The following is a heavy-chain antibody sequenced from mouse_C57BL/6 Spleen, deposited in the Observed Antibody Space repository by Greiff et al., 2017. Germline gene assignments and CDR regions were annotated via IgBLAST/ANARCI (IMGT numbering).Heavy chain of an antibody. Sequence: VQLQQPGAELVKPGASVKLSCKASGYTFTSYWMHWVKQRPGQGLEWIGMIHPNSGSTNYNEKFKSKATLTVDKSSSTAYMQLSSLTSEDSAVYYCARKAQAYAMDYWGQGTSVTVSS. V-gene: IGHV1-64*01. CDR2: IHPNSGST. CDR3: ARKAQAYAMDY. D-gene: IGHD3-2*02. CDR1: GYTFTSYW. J-gene: IGHJ4*01.